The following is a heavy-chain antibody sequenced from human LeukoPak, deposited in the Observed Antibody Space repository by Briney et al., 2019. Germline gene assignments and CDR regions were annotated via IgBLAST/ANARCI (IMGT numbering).Heavy chain of an antibody. V-gene: IGHV3-23*01. Sequence: GGTLRLSCAASGFTFSSYGMSWVRQAPGKGLEWASAISGSGGSTYYADSVKGRFTISRDNSKNTLYLQMNSLRAEDTAVYYCAKDPRYYDFWSGPKNFDYWGQGTLVTVSS. J-gene: IGHJ4*02. D-gene: IGHD3-3*01. CDR1: GFTFSSYG. CDR3: AKDPRYYDFWSGPKNFDY. CDR2: ISGSGGST.